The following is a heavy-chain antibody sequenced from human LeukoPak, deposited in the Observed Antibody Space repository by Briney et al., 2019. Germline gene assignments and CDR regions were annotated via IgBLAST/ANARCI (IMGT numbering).Heavy chain of an antibody. V-gene: IGHV4-4*09. CDR1: GGSISSYY. CDR3: AGSYYDFWSGYYDPAARWFGP. Sequence: ASETLSLTCTVSGGSISSYYWSWIRQPPGKGLEWIGYIYTSGSTNYNPSLKSRVTISVDTSKNQFSLKLSSVTAADTAVYYCAGSYYDFWSGYYDPAARWFGPWGQGTLVTVSS. D-gene: IGHD3-3*01. CDR2: IYTSGST. J-gene: IGHJ5*02.